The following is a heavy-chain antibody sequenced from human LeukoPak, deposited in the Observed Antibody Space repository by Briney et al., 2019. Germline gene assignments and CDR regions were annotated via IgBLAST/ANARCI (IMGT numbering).Heavy chain of an antibody. J-gene: IGHJ3*02. V-gene: IGHV4-59*08. CDR3: ARQKNPEGGYSSVTDAFDI. Sequence: SETLSLTCTVSGGSISSYYWSWIRQPPAKGLERIGYIYYSGSTNYNPSLKSRVTISVDTSKNQFSLKLSSVTAADTAVYYCARQKNPEGGYSSVTDAFDIWGQGTMVTVSS. D-gene: IGHD5-18*01. CDR2: IYYSGST. CDR1: GGSISSYY.